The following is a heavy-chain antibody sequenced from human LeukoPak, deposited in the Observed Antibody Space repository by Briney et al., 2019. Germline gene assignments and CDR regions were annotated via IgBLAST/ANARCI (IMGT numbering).Heavy chain of an antibody. CDR2: IYPGDSDT. CDR3: VRTRGSGELRSGFDP. D-gene: IGHD1-26*01. J-gene: IGHJ5*02. V-gene: IGHV5-51*01. CDR1: GYSFTTYW. Sequence: NPGESLKISCKGSGYSFTTYWIGWVRQMSGKGLEWMGIIYPGDSDTRYSPSFQGQVTISADKSISTAYLQWSSLKASDTAMYYCVRTRGSGELRSGFDPWGQGTLVTVSS.